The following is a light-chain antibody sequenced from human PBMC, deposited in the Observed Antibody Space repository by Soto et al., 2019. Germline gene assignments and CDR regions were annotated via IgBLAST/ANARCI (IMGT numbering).Light chain of an antibody. CDR3: QQYGSAGT. CDR1: QSASSIY. CDR2: GSS. Sequence: EIVLTQSPCTLSLSPGERATLSCRASQSASSIYLAGYQQKPGQAPMLLIYGSSSRATGIPDRFSGSGSGTDFTLTISMLEPEDFTVYYCQQYGSAGTFGQGTKVDIK. J-gene: IGKJ1*01. V-gene: IGKV3-20*01.